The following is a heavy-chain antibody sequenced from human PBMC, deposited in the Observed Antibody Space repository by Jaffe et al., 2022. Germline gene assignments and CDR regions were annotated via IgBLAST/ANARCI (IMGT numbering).Heavy chain of an antibody. D-gene: IGHD3-10*01. CDR1: GFTFGDYA. CDR2: IRSKAYGGTT. V-gene: IGHV3-49*04. J-gene: IGHJ6*03. Sequence: EVQLVESGGGLVQPGRSLRLSCTASGFTFGDYAMSWVRQAPGKGLEWVGFIRSKAYGGTTEYAASVKGRFTISRDDSKSIAYLQMNSLKTEDTAVYYCTRGNLLWFGEWNYYYYMDVWGKGTTVTVSS. CDR3: TRGNLLWFGEWNYYYYMDV.